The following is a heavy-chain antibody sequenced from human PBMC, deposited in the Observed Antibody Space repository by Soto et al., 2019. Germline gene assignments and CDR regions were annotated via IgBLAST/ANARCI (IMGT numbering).Heavy chain of an antibody. D-gene: IGHD3-10*01. CDR1: GDTFNFYS. J-gene: IGHJ4*02. CDR3: ASSYGSGYRAFDS. Sequence: QVQLVQSGAEVKKPGSSVRVSCKASGDTFNFYSINWVRQAPGLGLEWMGRINPILSMSNSAQRFQGRVTMTADKSTSTAYMELSSLRSEDTAMYYCASSYGSGYRAFDSWGQGALGTVSS. V-gene: IGHV1-69*02. CDR2: INPILSMS.